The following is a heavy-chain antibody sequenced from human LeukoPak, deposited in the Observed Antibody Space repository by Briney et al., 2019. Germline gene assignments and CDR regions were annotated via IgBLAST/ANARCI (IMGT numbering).Heavy chain of an antibody. Sequence: PSETLSLTCTVSDYSISSGYYWGWIRQPPGKGLEWIGNIYHSGSTYYNPSLKSRVTISVDTSKNQFSLKLTSVTAADTAVYYCTRAASSGPLFTYHMDVWGKGTTVTVSS. J-gene: IGHJ6*03. D-gene: IGHD3-22*01. CDR3: TRAASSGPLFTYHMDV. V-gene: IGHV4-38-2*02. CDR2: IYHSGST. CDR1: DYSISSGYY.